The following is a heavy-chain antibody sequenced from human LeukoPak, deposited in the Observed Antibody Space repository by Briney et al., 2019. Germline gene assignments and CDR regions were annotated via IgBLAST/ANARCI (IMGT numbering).Heavy chain of an antibody. V-gene: IGHV3-11*01. J-gene: IGHJ6*02. Sequence: PGGSLRLSCAASGFTFSDYYMSWIRQAPGKGLGWVSYISSSGSTIYYADSVKGRFTISRDNAKNSLYLQMNSLRAEDTAVYYCARDSPTAAEGYYYYGMDVWGQGTTVTVSS. CDR2: ISSSGSTI. D-gene: IGHD6-13*01. CDR1: GFTFSDYY. CDR3: ARDSPTAAEGYYYYGMDV.